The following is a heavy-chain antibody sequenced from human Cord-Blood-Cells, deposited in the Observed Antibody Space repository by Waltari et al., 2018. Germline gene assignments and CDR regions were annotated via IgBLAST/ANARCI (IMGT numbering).Heavy chain of an antibody. CDR3: ARDAWTTANWFDP. Sequence: QVQLLESGGGVVKPGGSLRLSCSASGFSFLDSHMSLIRQAPGKGLEWVSYISSSGSTIYYADAVKGRFTISRDNAKNSLYLQMNSLRAEDTAVYYCARDAWTTANWFDPWGQGTLVTVSS. J-gene: IGHJ5*02. V-gene: IGHV3-11*01. CDR1: GFSFLDSH. CDR2: ISSSGSTI. D-gene: IGHD1-1*01.